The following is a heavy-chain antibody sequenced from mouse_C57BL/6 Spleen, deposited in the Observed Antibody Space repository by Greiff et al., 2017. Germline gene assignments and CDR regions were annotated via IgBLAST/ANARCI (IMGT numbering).Heavy chain of an antibody. J-gene: IGHJ1*03. CDR2: INPSTGGT. Sequence: EVQLQQSGPELVKISCKASGYSFTGYYMNWVKQSPEKSLEWIGEINPSTGGTTYNQKFKAKATLTVDKSSSTAYMQLKSLTSEDSAVYYCARLYWYFDVWGTGTTVTVSS. V-gene: IGHV1-42*01. CDR1: GYSFTGYY. CDR3: ARLYWYFDV.